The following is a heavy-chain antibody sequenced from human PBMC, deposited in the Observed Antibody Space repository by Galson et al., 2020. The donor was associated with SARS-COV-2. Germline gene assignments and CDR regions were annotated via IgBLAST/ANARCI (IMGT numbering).Heavy chain of an antibody. V-gene: IGHV3-53*04. Sequence: GGSLRLSCVVSGFTVSHNYMSWVRQAPGKGLEWVSVIYSGGSTHYSDSVKGRFTISRHISKNTLYLQMNSLTIEDTAVYYCVRDASTSVPDGYAFDVWGQGTMVTVSS. CDR2: IYSGGST. J-gene: IGHJ3*01. CDR3: VRDASTSVPDGYAFDV. D-gene: IGHD2-2*01. CDR1: GFTVSHNY.